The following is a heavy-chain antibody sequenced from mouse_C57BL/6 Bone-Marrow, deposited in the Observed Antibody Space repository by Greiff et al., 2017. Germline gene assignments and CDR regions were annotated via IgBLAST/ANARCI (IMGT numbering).Heavy chain of an antibody. CDR3: ASVGVYDGYYGAMDY. V-gene: IGHV1-81*01. J-gene: IGHJ4*01. D-gene: IGHD2-3*01. CDR2: IYPRSGNT. CDR1: GYTFTSYG. Sequence: QVQLQQSGAELARPGASVKLSCKASGYTFTSYGISWVKQRTGQGLEWIGEIYPRSGNTYYNEKFKGKATLTADKSSSTAYMELRSLTSEDSAVYFCASVGVYDGYYGAMDYWGQGTSVTVSS.